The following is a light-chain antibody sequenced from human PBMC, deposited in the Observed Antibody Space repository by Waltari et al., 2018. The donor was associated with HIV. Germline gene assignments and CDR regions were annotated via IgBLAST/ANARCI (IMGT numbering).Light chain of an antibody. Sequence: QSVLTQPPSVSGAPGQRVTISSTGTSSTIREGYDVHWYQHPPGTAPKLLIYGNNNRPSGVPDRFSGSKSGTSASLAITGLQAEDEADYYCQSYDSSLRGGVFGGGTKLTVL. CDR2: GNN. CDR1: SSTIREGYD. CDR3: QSYDSSLRGGV. J-gene: IGLJ3*02. V-gene: IGLV1-40*01.